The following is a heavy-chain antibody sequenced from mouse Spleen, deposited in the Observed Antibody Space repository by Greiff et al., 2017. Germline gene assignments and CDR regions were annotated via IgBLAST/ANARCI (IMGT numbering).Heavy chain of an antibody. CDR3: ARSSKLGPYYFDY. V-gene: IGHV1-53*01. D-gene: IGHD4-1*01. CDR1: GYTFTSYW. Sequence: VQLQQSGTELVKPGASVKLSCKASGYTFTSYWMHWVKQRPGQGLEWIGNINPSNGGTNYNEKFKSKATLTVDKSSSTAYMQLSSLTSEDSAVYYCARSSKLGPYYFDYWGQGTTLTVSS. CDR2: INPSNGGT. J-gene: IGHJ2*01.